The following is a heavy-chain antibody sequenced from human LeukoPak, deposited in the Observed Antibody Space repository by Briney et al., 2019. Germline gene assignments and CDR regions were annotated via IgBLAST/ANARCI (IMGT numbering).Heavy chain of an antibody. J-gene: IGHJ4*02. CDR2: IWYDGRDK. Sequence: QTGGSLRLSCAASGFTFSSYAMGWVRQAPGKGLEWVAFIWYDGRDKYYVDSVKGRFTISRDNSKNTLYLQMNSLRAEDTAMYYCAKDPYSYGSYFDYWGQGTLVTVSS. V-gene: IGHV3-30*02. D-gene: IGHD5-18*01. CDR1: GFTFSSYA. CDR3: AKDPYSYGSYFDY.